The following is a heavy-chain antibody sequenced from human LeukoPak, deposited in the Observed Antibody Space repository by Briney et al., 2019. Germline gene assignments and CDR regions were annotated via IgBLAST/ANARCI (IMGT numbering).Heavy chain of an antibody. Sequence: VASVKVSCKASGYTFTSYGISWVRQAPGQGLEWMGWISAYNGNTNYAQKLQGRVTMTTDTSTSTAYMELRSLRSDDTAVYHCARDRTRYSSSWHLFDYWGQGTLVTVSS. CDR1: GYTFTSYG. CDR2: ISAYNGNT. D-gene: IGHD6-13*01. CDR3: ARDRTRYSSSWHLFDY. J-gene: IGHJ4*02. V-gene: IGHV1-18*01.